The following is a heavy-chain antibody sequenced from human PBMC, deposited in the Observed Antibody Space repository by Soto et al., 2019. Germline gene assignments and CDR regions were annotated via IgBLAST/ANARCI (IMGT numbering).Heavy chain of an antibody. CDR2: IIPIFGTA. CDR1: GGTFSSYA. D-gene: IGHD1-7*01. J-gene: IGHJ6*02. Sequence: GASVKVSCKASGGTFSSYAISWVRQAPGQGLEWMGEIIPIFGTANYAQKFQGRVTITADESTSAAYMELSSLRSEDTAVYYCARVNWNYDLGYYYGMDVWGQGTTVTVSS. CDR3: ARVNWNYDLGYYYGMDV. V-gene: IGHV1-69*13.